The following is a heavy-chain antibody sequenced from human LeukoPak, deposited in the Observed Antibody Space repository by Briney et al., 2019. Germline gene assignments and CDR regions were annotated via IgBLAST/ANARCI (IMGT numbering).Heavy chain of an antibody. CDR2: IYTSGST. V-gene: IGHV4-4*07. CDR3: ARHLAARPTGPGRYFDL. Sequence: SETLSLTCTVSGGSISSYYWSWIRQPAGKGLEWIGRIYTSGSTNYNPSLKSRVTMSVDTSKNQFSLKLSSVTAADTAVYYCARHLAARPTGPGRYFDLWGRGTLVTVSS. J-gene: IGHJ2*01. D-gene: IGHD6-6*01. CDR1: GGSISSYY.